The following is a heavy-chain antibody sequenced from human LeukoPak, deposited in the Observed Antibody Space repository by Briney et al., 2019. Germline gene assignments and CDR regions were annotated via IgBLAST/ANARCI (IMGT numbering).Heavy chain of an antibody. V-gene: IGHV4-59*02. Sequence: SETLSLTCSVSGGSVSSNYWAWLRQPPGKGPEWIGYIYHSGYAKYNPSFKSRVTMSVDTSKSQFSLQLTSVTAADTAVYYCARTYYDFWSGYLNYYYYYYMDVWGKGTTVTVSS. CDR3: ARTYYDFWSGYLNYYYYYYMDV. J-gene: IGHJ6*03. CDR1: GGSVSSNY. CDR2: IYHSGYA. D-gene: IGHD3-3*01.